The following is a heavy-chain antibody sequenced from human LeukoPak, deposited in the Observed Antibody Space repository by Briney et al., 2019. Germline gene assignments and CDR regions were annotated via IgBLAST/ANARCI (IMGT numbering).Heavy chain of an antibody. CDR1: GFTFSTYW. CDR3: VTDYGGSSGAFDI. J-gene: IGHJ3*02. V-gene: IGHV3-7*01. Sequence: GGSLRLSCVASGFTFSTYWMTWVRQAPGKGLEWVANINEDGSEKHYVDSVKGRFTVSRDNAKNSLYLQMNSLRAEDTAVYYCVTDYGGSSGAFDIWGQGTMVTVSS. CDR2: INEDGSEK. D-gene: IGHD4-23*01.